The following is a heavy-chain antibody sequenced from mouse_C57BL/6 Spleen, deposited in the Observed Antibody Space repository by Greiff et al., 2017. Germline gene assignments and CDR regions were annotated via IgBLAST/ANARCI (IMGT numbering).Heavy chain of an antibody. J-gene: IGHJ4*01. D-gene: IGHD5-1*01. V-gene: IGHV5-17*01. Sequence: EVQLVESGGGLVKPGGSLKLSCAASGFTFSDYGMHWVRQAPEKGLEWVAYISSGSSTIYYADTVKGRFTISRDNAKTTLFLQMTSLRSEDTAMYYCARGVPYYAMDYWGQGTSVTVSS. CDR3: ARGVPYYAMDY. CDR2: ISSGSSTI. CDR1: GFTFSDYG.